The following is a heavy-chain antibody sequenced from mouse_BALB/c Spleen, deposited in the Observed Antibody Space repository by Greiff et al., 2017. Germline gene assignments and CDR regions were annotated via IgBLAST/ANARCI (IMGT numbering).Heavy chain of an antibody. D-gene: IGHD1-1*01. Sequence: EVNLVESGGGLVQPGGSLKLSCAASGFTFSSYGMSWVRQTPDKRLELVATINSNGGSTYYPDSVKGRFTISRDNAKNTLYLQMSSLKSEDTAMYYCARDLAYYGSRNYFDYWGQGTTLTVSS. CDR1: GFTFSSYG. V-gene: IGHV5-6-3*01. CDR2: INSNGGST. CDR3: ARDLAYYGSRNYFDY. J-gene: IGHJ2*01.